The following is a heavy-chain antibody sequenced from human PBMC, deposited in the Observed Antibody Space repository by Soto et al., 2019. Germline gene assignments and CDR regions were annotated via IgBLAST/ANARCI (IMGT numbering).Heavy chain of an antibody. D-gene: IGHD6-19*01. J-gene: IGHJ4*02. Sequence: SETLSLTCTVSGGSIARSLYYWGWVRQSPGKGLEWIESIYYSGSTHYNPSLKSRVTVSVDTSKNQFSLKLTSVTAADTAVYFCVSHRNYIVVSGSFFDYWSQGTLVTVSS. CDR2: IYYSGST. CDR1: GGSIARSLYY. CDR3: VSHRNYIVVSGSFFDY. V-gene: IGHV4-39*01.